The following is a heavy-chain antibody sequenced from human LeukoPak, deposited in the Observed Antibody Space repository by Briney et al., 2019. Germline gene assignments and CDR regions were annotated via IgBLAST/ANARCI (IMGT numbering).Heavy chain of an antibody. CDR1: GGSISSYY. Sequence: SETLSLTCTVSGGSISSYYWSWIRQPPGKGPEWIGHIYYTGSTNYNPSLKSRVTISIDTSKNQFSLKLSSVTAADTAVYYCARQNGLYYDSSGDGFDIWGQGTRVTVSA. V-gene: IGHV4-59*08. CDR3: ARQNGLYYDSSGDGFDI. CDR2: IYYTGST. J-gene: IGHJ3*02. D-gene: IGHD3-22*01.